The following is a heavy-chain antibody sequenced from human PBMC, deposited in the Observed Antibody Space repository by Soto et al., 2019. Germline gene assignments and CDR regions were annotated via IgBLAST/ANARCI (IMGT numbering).Heavy chain of an antibody. CDR3: AKDRKSGSGWYWDY. Sequence: EVQLLESGGGLVQPGGSLRLSCAASGFTFSSYAMSWVRQAPGKGLEWVSAISASGSTTYYSDSVKGRFTISRDNSKNTLYLQMNSLRAEDTAVYYCAKDRKSGSGWYWDYWGKGTLVNVS. J-gene: IGHJ4*02. CDR1: GFTFSSYA. CDR2: ISASGSTT. D-gene: IGHD6-19*01. V-gene: IGHV3-23*01.